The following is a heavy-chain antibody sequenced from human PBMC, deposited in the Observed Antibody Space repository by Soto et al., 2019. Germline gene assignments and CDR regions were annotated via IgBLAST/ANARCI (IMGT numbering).Heavy chain of an antibody. D-gene: IGHD2-15*01. Sequence: QVQLQESGPGLVNPSGTLSLTCAISGGSVSTINWWSWVRQPPGKGLGWIGEIHHTDGSNYNPSLKSRVSISVDKSKNQISLQLTSVTAADTAVYYCARHGGFSFDYWGQGTLVTVSS. CDR2: IHHTDGS. CDR3: ARHGGFSFDY. J-gene: IGHJ4*02. CDR1: GGSVSTINW. V-gene: IGHV4-4*02.